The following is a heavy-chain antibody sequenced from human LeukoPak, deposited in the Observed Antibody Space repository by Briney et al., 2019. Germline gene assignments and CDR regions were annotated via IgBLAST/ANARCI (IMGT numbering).Heavy chain of an antibody. J-gene: IGHJ3*02. Sequence: GGSLRLSCAASGFTFSSYEMNWVRQAPGKGLEWVSYISSSGGTIYYADSVKGRFTISRDNAKNSLYLQMNSLRAEDTAVYYCASYRYGSSFAFDIWGQGTMVTVSS. V-gene: IGHV3-48*03. CDR1: GFTFSSYE. CDR3: ASYRYGSSFAFDI. D-gene: IGHD6-6*01. CDR2: ISSSGGTI.